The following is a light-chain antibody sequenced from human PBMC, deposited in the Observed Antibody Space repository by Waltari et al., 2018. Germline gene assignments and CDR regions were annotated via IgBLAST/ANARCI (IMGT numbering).Light chain of an antibody. Sequence: QSVLTQPPSASGTAGQRVTISCSGSSSNIGNSVVSWYQQLPGTAPTLLIHSNNQRPSGVPDRFSASESGTSASLAISGLQSADEAHYYCSAWDDSLNDPVVFGGGTKLTVL. V-gene: IGLV1-44*01. J-gene: IGLJ2*01. CDR2: SNN. CDR3: SAWDDSLNDPVV. CDR1: SSNIGNSV.